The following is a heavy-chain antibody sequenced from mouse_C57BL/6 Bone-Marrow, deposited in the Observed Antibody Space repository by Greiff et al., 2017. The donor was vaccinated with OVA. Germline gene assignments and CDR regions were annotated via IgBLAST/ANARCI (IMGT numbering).Heavy chain of an antibody. CDR3: ARRTPPITTVVAYYFDY. CDR2: ISSGGSYT. D-gene: IGHD1-1*01. J-gene: IGHJ2*01. V-gene: IGHV5-6*02. CDR1: GFTFSSYG. Sequence: DVKLVESGGDLVKPGGSLKLSCAASGFTFSSYGMSWVRQTPDKRLEWVATISSGGSYTYYPDSVKGRFTISRDNAKNTLYLQMSSLKSEDTAMYYCARRTPPITTVVAYYFDYWGQGTTLTVSS.